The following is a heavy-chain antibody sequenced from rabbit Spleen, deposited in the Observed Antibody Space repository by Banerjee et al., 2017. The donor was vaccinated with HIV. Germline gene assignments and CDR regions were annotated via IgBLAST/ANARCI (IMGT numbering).Heavy chain of an antibody. Sequence: QQLEESGGGLVKPGASLTLTCKASGFSFSSGYYVSWVRQAPGKGLEWIGCIGTGSGTTWFANWAKGRFTISKTSSTTVTLQMTSLTAADTATYFCASAYSDIYFDLWGQGTLVTVS. J-gene: IGHJ4*01. D-gene: IGHD6-1*01. CDR1: GFSFSSGYY. V-gene: IGHV1S40*01. CDR3: ASAYSDIYFDL. CDR2: IGTGSGTT.